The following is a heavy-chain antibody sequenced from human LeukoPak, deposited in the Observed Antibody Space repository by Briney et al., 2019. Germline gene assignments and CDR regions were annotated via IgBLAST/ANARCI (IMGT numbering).Heavy chain of an antibody. Sequence: SETLSLTCTVSGGSISSSSYYWGWIRQPQGKGLEWIGSSYDSGSTYYNPSNKSLITITVDTSKNQFSLKLSSVTAADTAVYYCASGLRYFDLYYWGQGTLVTVSS. CDR3: ASGLRYFDLYY. CDR1: GGSISSSSYY. V-gene: IGHV4-39*07. D-gene: IGHD3-9*01. CDR2: SYDSGST. J-gene: IGHJ4*02.